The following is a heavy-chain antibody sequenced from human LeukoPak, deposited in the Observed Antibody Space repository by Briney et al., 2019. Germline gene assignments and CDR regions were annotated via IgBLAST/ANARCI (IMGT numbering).Heavy chain of an antibody. CDR2: INHSGST. Sequence: SETLSLTCAVYGGSFSGYYWSWVRQPPGKGLEWIGEINHSGSTNYNPSLKSRVTISVDTSKNQFSLKLSSVTAADTAVYYCARGLQRWLPSPTTTRYMDVWAKGTTVTVSS. CDR3: ARGLQRWLPSPTTTRYMDV. V-gene: IGHV4-34*01. J-gene: IGHJ6*03. D-gene: IGHD5-24*01. CDR1: GGSFSGYY.